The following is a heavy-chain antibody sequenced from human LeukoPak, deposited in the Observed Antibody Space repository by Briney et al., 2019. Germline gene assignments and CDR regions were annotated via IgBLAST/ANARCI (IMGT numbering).Heavy chain of an antibody. CDR3: ARSDDLFYFDY. Sequence: SETLSLTCAVYGGSFSGYFWSWIRQPPGKGLEWIGEINHSGSTYYNPSLKSRVTISVDTSENQFSLKLSSVTAADTAVYYCARSDDLFYFDYWGQGTLVTVSS. CDR2: INHSGST. J-gene: IGHJ4*02. CDR1: GGSFSGYF. V-gene: IGHV4-34*01.